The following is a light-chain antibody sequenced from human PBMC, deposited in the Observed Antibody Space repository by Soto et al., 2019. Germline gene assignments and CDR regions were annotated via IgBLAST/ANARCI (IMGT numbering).Light chain of an antibody. V-gene: IGKV3-20*01. CDR1: QSVSSSY. CDR2: GAS. J-gene: IGKJ1*01. Sequence: EIVVAQSAGTLSLSPGERATLSCRASQSVSSSYLAWYQQKPGQAPRHLIYGASSRATGIPDRFSGSGSGTDFTLTISRLEPEDFAVYYCQQYGSPPSWTFGQGTKVDIK. CDR3: QQYGSPPSWT.